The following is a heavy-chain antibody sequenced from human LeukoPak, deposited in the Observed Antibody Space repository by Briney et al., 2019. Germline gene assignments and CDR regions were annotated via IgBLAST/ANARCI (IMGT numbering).Heavy chain of an antibody. CDR1: GGSISSYY. CDR3: ARVLGAAAVQLYFDY. J-gene: IGHJ4*02. Sequence: SETLSLTCTVSGGSISSYYWSWIRQPPGKGLEWIGYIYYSGSTNYNPSLKSRVTISVDTSKNQFSLKLSSVTAADTAVYYCARVLGAAAVQLYFDYWGQGTLVTVSS. V-gene: IGHV4-59*01. D-gene: IGHD6-13*01. CDR2: IYYSGST.